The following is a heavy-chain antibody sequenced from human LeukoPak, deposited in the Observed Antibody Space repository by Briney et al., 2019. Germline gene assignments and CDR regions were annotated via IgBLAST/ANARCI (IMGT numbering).Heavy chain of an antibody. J-gene: IGHJ5*02. CDR2: IYPGDSDT. CDR1: GYSFTSYW. Sequence: GESLKISCKGSGYSFTSYWIGWVRQMPGKGLEWMGIIYPGDSDTRYSPSFQGQVTISADKSISTAYLQWSSLKASDTAMYYSARRLAVAGTAINWFDPWGQGTLVTVSS. D-gene: IGHD6-19*01. CDR3: ARRLAVAGTAINWFDP. V-gene: IGHV5-51*01.